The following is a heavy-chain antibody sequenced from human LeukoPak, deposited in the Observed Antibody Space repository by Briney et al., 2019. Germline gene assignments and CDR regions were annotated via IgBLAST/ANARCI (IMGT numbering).Heavy chain of an antibody. CDR2: MNPNSGNT. CDR3: ARGLRSITMVRGVCRFDP. D-gene: IGHD3-10*01. V-gene: IGHV1-8*01. Sequence: GASAKVSCKASGYTFTSYDINWVRQAAGQGLEWMGWMNPNSGNTGYAQKFQGRVTMTRNTSISTAYMELSSLRSEDTAVYYCARGLRSITMVRGVCRFDPWGQGTLVTVSS. CDR1: GYTFTSYD. J-gene: IGHJ5*02.